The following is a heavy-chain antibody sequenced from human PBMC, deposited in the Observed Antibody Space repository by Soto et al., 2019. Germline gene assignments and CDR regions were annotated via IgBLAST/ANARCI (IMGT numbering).Heavy chain of an antibody. CDR1: GGTFSSYA. CDR3: AKTYYYDSSAEFGI. CDR2: IIPIFGTA. D-gene: IGHD3-22*01. V-gene: IGHV1-69*13. Sequence: SVKVSCKASGGTFSSYAISWVRQAPGQGLEWMGGIIPIFGTANYAQKFQGRVTITADESTSTAYMELSSLRSEDTAVYYCAKTYYYDSSAEFGIWGQGTMVTVSS. J-gene: IGHJ3*02.